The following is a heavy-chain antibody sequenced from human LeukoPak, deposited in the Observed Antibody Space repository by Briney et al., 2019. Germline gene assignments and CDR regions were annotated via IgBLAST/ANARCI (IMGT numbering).Heavy chain of an antibody. CDR2: IYPGDSDT. J-gene: IGHJ4*02. D-gene: IGHD3-9*01. V-gene: IGHV5-51*01. Sequence: GESLKISCKGSGYSFTSYWIGWVRQMPGKGLEWMGIIYPGDSDTRYSPSFQGQVTISADKSISTAYLQWSSLKASDTAMYYCARLYDILTGYYPSRGNHPYYFDYWGQGTLVTVSS. CDR3: ARLYDILTGYYPSRGNHPYYFDY. CDR1: GYSFTSYW.